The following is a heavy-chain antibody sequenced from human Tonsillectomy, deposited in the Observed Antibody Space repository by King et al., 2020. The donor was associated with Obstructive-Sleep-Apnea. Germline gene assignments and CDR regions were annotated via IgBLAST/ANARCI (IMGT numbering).Heavy chain of an antibody. CDR1: GGSISSNSYY. Sequence: QLQESGPGLVKPSETLSLTCSVSGGSISSNSYYWGWIRQPPGKGLEWIGSVYYSGSTYYNPSLKSRVTTSLDTSKNQFSLKLSSVTAADTAVYYCARGRYSFGYEYYFDSWGQGTLVTVSS. V-gene: IGHV4-39*07. CDR3: ARGRYSFGYEYYFDS. CDR2: VYYSGST. D-gene: IGHD5-18*01. J-gene: IGHJ4*02.